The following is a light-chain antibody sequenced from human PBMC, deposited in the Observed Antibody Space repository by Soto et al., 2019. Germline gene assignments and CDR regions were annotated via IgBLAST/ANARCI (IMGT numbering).Light chain of an antibody. CDR1: ESIASW. J-gene: IGKJ1*01. CDR2: DAS. V-gene: IGKV1-5*01. Sequence: DIQMTQSPSTRSASVGCRVTINCLASESIASWLAWYQQKPGKAPKLLIYDASSLESGIPSRFSGSGSGTEFPLTISSLQPDDFETYYCQQYNSYSRTFGQGTMVDIK. CDR3: QQYNSYSRT.